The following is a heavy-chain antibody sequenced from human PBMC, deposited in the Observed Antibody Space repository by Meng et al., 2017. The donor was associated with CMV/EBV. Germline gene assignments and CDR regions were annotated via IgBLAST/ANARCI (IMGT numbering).Heavy chain of an antibody. CDR3: TTDLEVPAAIPFIWLDP. V-gene: IGHV3-15*01. Sequence: GESLKISCAASGFTFSNAWMSWVRQAPGKGLEWVGRIKSKSDGGTTDYAAPVKGRFTISRDDSKTTLYLQMNSLKTEDTDVYYCTTDLEVPAAIPFIWLDPWGQGTLVTVSS. CDR1: GFTFSNAW. J-gene: IGHJ5*02. D-gene: IGHD2-2*02. CDR2: IKSKSDGGTT.